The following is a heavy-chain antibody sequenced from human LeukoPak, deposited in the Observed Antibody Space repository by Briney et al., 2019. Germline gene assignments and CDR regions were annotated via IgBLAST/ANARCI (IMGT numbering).Heavy chain of an antibody. J-gene: IGHJ4*02. V-gene: IGHV3-48*02. D-gene: IGHD1-1*01. CDR3: ARNPAGIGDY. CDR1: GFTFSTYN. Sequence: QPGGSLRLSCVASGFTFSTYNMNWVRQAPGKGLKWVSFIISGSEIIYYAVSVKGRFTVSRDNDKKSLDLQMNSLRDVDTAVYYCARNPAGIGDYLGQGTLVTVSS. CDR2: IISGSEII.